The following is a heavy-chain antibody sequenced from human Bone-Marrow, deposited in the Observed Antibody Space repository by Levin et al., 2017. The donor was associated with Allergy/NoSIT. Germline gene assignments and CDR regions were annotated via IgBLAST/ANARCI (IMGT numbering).Heavy chain of an antibody. CDR1: GGTFSEFA. Sequence: SVKVSCKASGGTFSEFAITWVRQAPGQGLEWMGTIIPLFGATKYAQKFQGRVTITADESRTTGYMELSSLKPEDTALYYCARDRIDCSGGGCEYFYYIDVWGEGTSVTVS. V-gene: IGHV1-69*13. J-gene: IGHJ6*03. CDR3: ARDRIDCSGGGCEYFYYIDV. D-gene: IGHD2-8*02. CDR2: IIPLFGAT.